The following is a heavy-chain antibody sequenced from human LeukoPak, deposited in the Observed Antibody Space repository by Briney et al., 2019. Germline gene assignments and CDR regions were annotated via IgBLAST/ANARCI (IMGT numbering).Heavy chain of an antibody. CDR2: ISSGGSST. J-gene: IGHJ4*02. D-gene: IGHD3-22*01. V-gene: IGHV3-74*01. Sequence: GGSLRLSCAASGFTFSSFWMHWVRQAPGKGLVWVSRISSGGSSTTYADSVKGRFTISRDNAKNTLYLQMNSLRAEDTAVYYCARSMIFPPDSFDYWGQGTLVTVSS. CDR3: ARSMIFPPDSFDY. CDR1: GFTFSSFW.